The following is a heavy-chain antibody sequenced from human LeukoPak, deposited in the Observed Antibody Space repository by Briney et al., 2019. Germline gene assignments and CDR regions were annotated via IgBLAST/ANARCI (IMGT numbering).Heavy chain of an antibody. CDR2: INHSGST. J-gene: IGHJ5*02. CDR3: AREVWYYGSGSYSAWFDP. V-gene: IGHV4-34*01. D-gene: IGHD3-10*01. Sequence: SETLSLTCAVYGGSFSGYYWSWIRQPPGKGLDWIGEINHSGSTNYNPSLKSRVTISVDTSKNQFSLKLSSVTAADTAVYYCAREVWYYGSGSYSAWFDPWGQGTLVTVSS. CDR1: GGSFSGYY.